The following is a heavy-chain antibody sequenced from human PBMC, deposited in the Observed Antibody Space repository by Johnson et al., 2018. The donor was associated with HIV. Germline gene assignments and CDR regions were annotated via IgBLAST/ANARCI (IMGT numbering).Heavy chain of an antibody. CDR1: GFTFSSYW. Sequence: VQLVESGGGLVQPGGSLRLSCAASGFTFSSYWMSWVRQAPGKGLEWVANIKQDGSEKYYADSVKGRFTISRDNSKNTLYLQMNSLRHEDTAVYYCARDQGELRRTHAFDIWGQGTMVTVSS. V-gene: IGHV3-7*01. J-gene: IGHJ3*02. CDR2: IKQDGSEK. CDR3: ARDQGELRRTHAFDI. D-gene: IGHD1-14*01.